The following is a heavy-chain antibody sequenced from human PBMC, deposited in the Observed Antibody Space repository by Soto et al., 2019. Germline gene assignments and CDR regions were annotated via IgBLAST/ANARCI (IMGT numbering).Heavy chain of an antibody. CDR1: GGTFSSYA. D-gene: IGHD3-10*01. CDR2: IIPIFGTA. Sequence: SVKVSCKASGGTFSSYAISWVRQAPGQGLEWMGGIIPIFGTANYAQKFQGRVTITADKSTSTAYMELSSLRSEDTAVYYCARDRDYGSGSPYYGMDVWGQGTTATVSS. J-gene: IGHJ6*02. CDR3: ARDRDYGSGSPYYGMDV. V-gene: IGHV1-69*06.